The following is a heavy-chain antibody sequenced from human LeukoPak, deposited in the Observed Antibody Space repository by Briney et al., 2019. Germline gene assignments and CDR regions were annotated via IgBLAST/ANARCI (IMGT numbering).Heavy chain of an antibody. D-gene: IGHD3-3*01. CDR1: GFTFSSYA. CDR2: ISYDGSDK. V-gene: IGHV3-30-3*01. J-gene: IGHJ4*02. Sequence: GGSLRLSCAASGFTFSSYAMDWVRQAPGKGLGWVAVISYDGSDKYYADSVKGRFSISRDNSKNTLYLQMNSLRAEHTAVYYCARRLPSYYDFSFAVAYWGQGTLVTVSS. CDR3: ARRLPSYYDFSFAVAY.